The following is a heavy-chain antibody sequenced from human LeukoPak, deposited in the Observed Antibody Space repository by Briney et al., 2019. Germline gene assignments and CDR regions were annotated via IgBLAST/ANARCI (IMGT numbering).Heavy chain of an antibody. CDR2: IDSDGSST. Sequence: GGSLRLSCAASGFTFSSYWMHWVRQTPEKGLEWVSRIDSDGSSTIYADSVKGRFTISRDNAKKMLFLQMNSLRAEDTAVYYCARVLWFGELLPGYWGQGTLVTVSS. D-gene: IGHD3-10*01. V-gene: IGHV3-74*01. CDR3: ARVLWFGELLPGY. CDR1: GFTFSSYW. J-gene: IGHJ4*02.